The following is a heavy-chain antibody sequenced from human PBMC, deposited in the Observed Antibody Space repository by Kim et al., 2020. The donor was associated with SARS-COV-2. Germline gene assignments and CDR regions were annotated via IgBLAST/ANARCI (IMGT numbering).Heavy chain of an antibody. CDR1: GFTFSSYS. CDR2: ISSSSSYI. V-gene: IGHV3-21*01. D-gene: IGHD1-1*01. CDR3: ARGHDGEGYFDY. Sequence: GGSLRLSCAASGFTFSSYSMNWVRQAPGKGLEWVSSISSSSSYIYYADSVKGRFTISRDNAKNSLYLQMNSLRAEDTAVYYCARGHDGEGYFDYWGQGTLVTVSS. J-gene: IGHJ4*02.